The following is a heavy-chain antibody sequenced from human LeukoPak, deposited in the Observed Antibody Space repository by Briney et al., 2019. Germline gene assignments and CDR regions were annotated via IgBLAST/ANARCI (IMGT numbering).Heavy chain of an antibody. D-gene: IGHD3-22*01. CDR1: GYTFTSYG. Sequence: ASVKVSCKASGYTFTSYGISWVRQAPGQGLEWMGWISAYNGNTNYAQKLQGRVTMTTDTSTSTAYMELRSLRSDDTAVYYCARLYYYDSRGYGWYFDLWGRGTLVTVSS. J-gene: IGHJ2*01. CDR3: ARLYYYDSRGYGWYFDL. CDR2: ISAYNGNT. V-gene: IGHV1-18*01.